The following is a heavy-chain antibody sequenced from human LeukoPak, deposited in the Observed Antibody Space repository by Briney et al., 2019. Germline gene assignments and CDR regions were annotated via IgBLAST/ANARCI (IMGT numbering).Heavy chain of an antibody. CDR1: GGSLTIYY. CDR3: ARLNFRGGEALHFDS. J-gene: IGHJ4*02. CDR2: IHSDGTT. Sequence: SETVSLTCSVAGGSLTIYYWGWIRQPPGKGLEFIGYIHSDGTTNYDSSLQSRVAISLDTSKIQSSLRLNTVTAADTALYFCARLNFRGGEALHFDSWGQGTLLTVSS. D-gene: IGHD3-16*01. V-gene: IGHV4-4*09.